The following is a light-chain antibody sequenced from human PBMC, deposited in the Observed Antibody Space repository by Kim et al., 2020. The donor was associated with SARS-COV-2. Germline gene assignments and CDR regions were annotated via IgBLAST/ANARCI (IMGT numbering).Light chain of an antibody. CDR3: QQRYNWA. CDR1: ESVATY. CDR2: DAS. Sequence: LCVSPGERAPRSCRASESVATYLAWYQQKPGQAPRLLISDASNRATGIPARFSGSGSGTDFTLTISSLEPEDFALYYCQQRYNWAFGGGTKVDIK. J-gene: IGKJ4*01. V-gene: IGKV3-11*01.